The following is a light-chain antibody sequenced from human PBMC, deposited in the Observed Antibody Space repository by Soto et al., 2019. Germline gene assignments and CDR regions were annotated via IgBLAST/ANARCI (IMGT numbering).Light chain of an antibody. V-gene: IGKV3-15*01. J-gene: IGKJ4*01. CDR1: QTGSTN. CDR2: GAS. CDR3: QQYNNWPLT. Sequence: EIVMTQSPATLSVSPGERATLSCRASQTGSTNLAWYQQKPGQAPRLLIYGASTRATGIPARFSGSGSGTEFTLTISSLQSEDFAVYYCQQYNNWPLTFGGGTKVEIK.